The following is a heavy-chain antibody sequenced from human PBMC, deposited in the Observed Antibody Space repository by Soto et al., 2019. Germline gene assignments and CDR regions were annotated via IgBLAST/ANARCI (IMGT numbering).Heavy chain of an antibody. CDR3: ARAAYNFRGWFDP. J-gene: IGHJ5*02. D-gene: IGHD3-3*01. V-gene: IGHV4-30-2*01. CDR2: IYQSGST. CDR1: GGSISSGDYS. Sequence: QLQLQESGSRLVKPSQTLSLTCVVSGGSISSGDYSWSWIRQPPGKGLEWMGYIYQSGSTYYNPFLKSRVTISEDRSKNQFSLKLSSVTAADTAVYYCARAAYNFRGWFDPWGQGTLVTVSS.